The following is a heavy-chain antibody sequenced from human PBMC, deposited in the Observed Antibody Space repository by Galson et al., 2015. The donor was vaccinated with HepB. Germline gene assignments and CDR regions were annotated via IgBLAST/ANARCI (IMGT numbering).Heavy chain of an antibody. CDR3: ARDPLTYYYDSSGYSVGFDI. J-gene: IGHJ3*02. V-gene: IGHV4-59*01. CDR2: IYYSGST. Sequence: ETLSLTCTVSGGSISSYYWSWIRQPPGKGLEWIGYIYYSGSTNYNPSLKSRVTISVDTSKNQFSLKLSSVTAADTAVYYCARDPLTYYYDSSGYSVGFDIWGQGTMVTVSS. D-gene: IGHD3-22*01. CDR1: GGSISSYY.